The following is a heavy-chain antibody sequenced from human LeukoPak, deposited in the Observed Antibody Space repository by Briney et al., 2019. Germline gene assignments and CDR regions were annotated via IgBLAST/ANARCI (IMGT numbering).Heavy chain of an antibody. J-gene: IGHJ4*02. CDR1: GGSISGVY. CDR3: TRRRGGWGEGEFDF. V-gene: IGHV4-4*09. CDR2: IHTSGST. Sequence: SETLSLTCTVSGGSISGVYWNWIRQPPRKGLEWVGYIHTSGSTSFNPSLRSRLSFSIDTSKNQVSLRLSSVTATDTAVYYCTRRRGGWGEGEFDFWGQGIPVTVST. D-gene: IGHD3-16*01.